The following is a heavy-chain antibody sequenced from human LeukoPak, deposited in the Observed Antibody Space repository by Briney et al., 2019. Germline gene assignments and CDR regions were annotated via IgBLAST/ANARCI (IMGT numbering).Heavy chain of an antibody. CDR2: IIPIFGTA. CDR1: GGTFSSYA. D-gene: IGHD4-17*01. Sequence: SVKVSCKASGGTFSSYAISWVRQAPGQGLEWMGGIIPIFGTANYAQKFQGRVTITADKSTSTAYMELSRLRSDDTAVYYCARLYTVTNDAFDIWGQGTMVTVSS. J-gene: IGHJ3*02. V-gene: IGHV1-69*06. CDR3: ARLYTVTNDAFDI.